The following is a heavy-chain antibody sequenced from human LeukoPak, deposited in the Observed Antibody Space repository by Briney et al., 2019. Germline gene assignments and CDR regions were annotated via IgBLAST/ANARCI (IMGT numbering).Heavy chain of an antibody. CDR3: AKDMINEQWLVPFDY. J-gene: IGHJ4*02. CDR1: GFTFSSYG. CDR2: ISYDGSNK. Sequence: GGSLRLSCAASGFTFSSYGMHWVRQAPGKGLEWVAVISYDGSNKYYADSVKGRFTISRDNSKNTLYLPMNSLRAEDTAVYYCAKDMINEQWLVPFDYWGQGTLVTVSS. V-gene: IGHV3-30*18. D-gene: IGHD6-19*01.